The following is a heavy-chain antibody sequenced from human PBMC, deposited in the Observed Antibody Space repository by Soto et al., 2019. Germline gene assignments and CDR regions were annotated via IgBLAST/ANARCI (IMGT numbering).Heavy chain of an antibody. V-gene: IGHV3-30*18. CDR3: AKALGELSPESFDY. J-gene: IGHJ4*02. D-gene: IGHD3-16*02. Sequence: QVQLVESGGGVVQPGRSLRLSCAASGFTFSSYAMHWVRQAPGKGLEWVAIMSYDGNNQYYADSVKGRFTISRDNFKNALYLQMSSLRAEDTAVYYCAKALGELSPESFDYWGQGILVTVSS. CDR2: MSYDGNNQ. CDR1: GFTFSSYA.